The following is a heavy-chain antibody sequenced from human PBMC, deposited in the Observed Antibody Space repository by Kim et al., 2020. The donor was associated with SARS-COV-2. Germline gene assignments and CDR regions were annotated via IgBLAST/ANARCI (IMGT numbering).Heavy chain of an antibody. CDR2: ISAYNGNT. CDR3: ARGKAAYSSGSAHFDY. Sequence: ASVKVSCKASGYTFTSYGISWVRQAPGQGLEWMGWISAYNGNTNYAQKLQGRVTMTTDTSTSTAYMELRSLRSDDTAVYYCARGKAAYSSGSAHFDYWGQGTLVTVSS. CDR1: GYTFTSYG. D-gene: IGHD6-19*01. V-gene: IGHV1-18*01. J-gene: IGHJ4*02.